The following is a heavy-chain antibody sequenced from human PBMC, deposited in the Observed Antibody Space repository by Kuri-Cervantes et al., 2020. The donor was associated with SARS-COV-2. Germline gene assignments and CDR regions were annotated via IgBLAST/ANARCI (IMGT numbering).Heavy chain of an antibody. CDR1: GGTFSSYA. D-gene: IGHD2-21*02. CDR3: ARTAKTGQLRDY. Sequence: SVKVSCKASGGTFSSYAISWVRQAPGQGLEWMGRIIPILGTANYAQKFQGRVTITADKSTSTAYMELSSLRSEDMAVYYCARTAKTGQLRDYWGQGTLVTVSS. V-gene: IGHV1-69*04. J-gene: IGHJ4*02. CDR2: IIPILGTA.